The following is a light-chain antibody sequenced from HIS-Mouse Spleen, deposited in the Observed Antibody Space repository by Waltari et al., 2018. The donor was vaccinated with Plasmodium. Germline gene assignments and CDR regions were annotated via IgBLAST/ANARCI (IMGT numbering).Light chain of an antibody. CDR2: AAS. CDR3: QQSYSTWT. Sequence: DIQMTQSPSSLSASVGDRVTITCRASQSISSYLNWYQQKQGKAPNLLIYAASSLQSGVPSRFIGSGSGTDFTLTISSLQPEDFATYYCQQSYSTWTFGQGTKVEIK. V-gene: IGKV1-39*01. CDR1: QSISSY. J-gene: IGKJ1*01.